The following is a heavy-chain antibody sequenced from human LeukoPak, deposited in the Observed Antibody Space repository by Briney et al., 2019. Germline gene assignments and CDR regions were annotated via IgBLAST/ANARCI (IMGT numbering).Heavy chain of an antibody. Sequence: GGSLRLSCAVSGFNFDIAWMNWVRQAPGEGLEWVGRIKSKNDGAATDYGAPVRGRFTISIDYSKNMLYLQMNSLKTEDTAVYYCVSRDAYKPRYFMDVWGKGTTVTVSS. J-gene: IGHJ6*03. V-gene: IGHV3-15*01. CDR2: IKSKNDGAAT. D-gene: IGHD5-24*01. CDR1: GFNFDIAW. CDR3: VSRDAYKPRYFMDV.